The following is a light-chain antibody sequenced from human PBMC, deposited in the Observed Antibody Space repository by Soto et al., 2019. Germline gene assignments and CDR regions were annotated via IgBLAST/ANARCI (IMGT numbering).Light chain of an antibody. CDR1: QSVSSTY. V-gene: IGKV3-20*01. Sequence: ETVLTQSPGTLSLSPGERATLSCKASQSVSSTYIAWYQQNPGQAPSLLIYGASSTTTGIPDRFSRSGSGTDVTLTISRLVPEDYAGYFCQQYGRSPPFTFGQGTKVEIK. CDR2: GAS. J-gene: IGKJ2*01. CDR3: QQYGRSPPFT.